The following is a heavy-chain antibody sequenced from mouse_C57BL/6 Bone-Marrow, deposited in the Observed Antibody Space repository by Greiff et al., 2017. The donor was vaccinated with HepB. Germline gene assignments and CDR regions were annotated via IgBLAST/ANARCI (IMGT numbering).Heavy chain of an antibody. J-gene: IGHJ1*03. CDR3: ARKYYGSSYVGYFDV. CDR2: INPNNGGT. CDR1: GYTFTDYY. Sequence: VQLQQSGPELVKPGASVKISCKASGYTFTDYYMNWVKQSHGKSLEWIGDINPNNGGTSYNQKFKGKATLTVDKSSSTAYMELRSLTSEDSAVYYCARKYYGSSYVGYFDVWGTGTTVTVSS. D-gene: IGHD1-1*01. V-gene: IGHV1-26*01.